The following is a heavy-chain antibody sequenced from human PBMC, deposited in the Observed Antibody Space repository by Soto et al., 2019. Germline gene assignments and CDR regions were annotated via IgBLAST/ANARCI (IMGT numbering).Heavy chain of an antibody. J-gene: IGHJ6*03. CDR1: GFTFDDYG. V-gene: IGHV3-20*01. CDR3: ARVVFGVVPAADYYYYMDV. Sequence: SGGSLRLSCAASGFTFDDYGMSWVRQAPGKGLEWVSGINWNGGSTGYADSVKGRFTISRDNAKNSLFLQMNSLRAEDTALYHCARVVFGVVPAADYYYYMDVWGKGTTVTVSS. CDR2: INWNGGST. D-gene: IGHD2-2*01.